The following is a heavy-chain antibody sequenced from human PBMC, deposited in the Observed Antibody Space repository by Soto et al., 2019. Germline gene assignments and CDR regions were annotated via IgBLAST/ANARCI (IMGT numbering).Heavy chain of an antibody. CDR2: ISAYNGNT. J-gene: IGHJ5*02. Sequence: QVQLVQSGAEVKKPGASVKVSCKASGYTFTSYGISWVRQAPGQGLEWMGWISAYNGNTNYAQKLQGRVTMTTDTATSTAYMGLRSRRSDDTAVYYCARGVGGWPPWITMVRGVIIGDWFDPWGQGTLVTVSS. CDR3: ARGVGGWPPWITMVRGVIIGDWFDP. V-gene: IGHV1-18*01. CDR1: GYTFTSYG. D-gene: IGHD3-10*01.